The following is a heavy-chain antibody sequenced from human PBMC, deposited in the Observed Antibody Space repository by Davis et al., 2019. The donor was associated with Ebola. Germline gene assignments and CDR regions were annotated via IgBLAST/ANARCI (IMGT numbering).Heavy chain of an antibody. CDR1: GGSISSYY. CDR3: ARGYCSSTSCYDYYYGMDV. Sequence: SETLSLTCTLSGGSISSYYWSWIRQPPGKGLEWIGYIYYSGSTNYNPSLKSRVTISVDKSKNQFSLKLSSVTAADTAVYYCARGYCSSTSCYDYYYGMDVWGKGTTVTVSS. CDR2: IYYSGST. V-gene: IGHV4-59*12. D-gene: IGHD2-2*01. J-gene: IGHJ6*04.